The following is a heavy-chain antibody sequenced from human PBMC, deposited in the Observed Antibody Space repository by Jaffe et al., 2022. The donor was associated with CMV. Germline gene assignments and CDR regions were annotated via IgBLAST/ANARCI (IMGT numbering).Heavy chain of an antibody. J-gene: IGHJ4*02. Sequence: EVQLLESGGGLGQSGGSLRLSCAASGFTFTSFAMSWVRQAPGRGLEWVSAISGSGNTTYYADSVKGRFTISRDNSKNTLYLQMNTLRAEDTAIYYCAKRDSTSGYLNSFDYWGQGTLVTVSS. V-gene: IGHV3-23*01. CDR3: AKRDSTSGYLNSFDY. CDR1: GFTFTSFA. D-gene: IGHD3-22*01. CDR2: ISGSGNTT.